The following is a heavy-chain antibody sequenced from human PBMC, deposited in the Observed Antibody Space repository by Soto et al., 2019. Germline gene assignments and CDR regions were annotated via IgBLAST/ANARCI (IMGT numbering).Heavy chain of an antibody. D-gene: IGHD3-16*01. CDR3: ARVGGNDWLDP. CDR1: GGPISSGAYS. Sequence: QLQLQESGSGLVKPSQTLSLTCAVSGGPISSGAYSWIWLRQPPGKGLEWIGYISHSGSTYYNPSQKSRVTISVDRSNNQFSLKLSSVTAADTAVYYCARVGGNDWLDPWVQGTLVTVSS. V-gene: IGHV4-30-2*01. J-gene: IGHJ5*02. CDR2: ISHSGST.